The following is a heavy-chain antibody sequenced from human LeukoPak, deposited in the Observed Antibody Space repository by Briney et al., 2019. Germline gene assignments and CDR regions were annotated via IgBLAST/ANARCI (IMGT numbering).Heavy chain of an antibody. D-gene: IGHD6-19*01. CDR2: ISSSGTYI. CDR1: GFTFSSSS. Sequence: KTGGSLRLSCAASGFTFSSSSMNWVRQAPGKGLEWVSSISSSGTYIYYADSLKGRFTISRDNAKNSLYLQMNSLRAEDTAWYYCARNLYSSAWYYFDYWGQGTLVTVSS. V-gene: IGHV3-21*01. J-gene: IGHJ4*02. CDR3: ARNLYSSAWYYFDY.